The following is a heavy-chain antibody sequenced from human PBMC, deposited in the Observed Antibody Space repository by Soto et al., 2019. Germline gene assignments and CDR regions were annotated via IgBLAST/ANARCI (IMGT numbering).Heavy chain of an antibody. V-gene: IGHV1-3*01. CDR1: GYTFTSYA. CDR3: ARAWAGYCSGRSCSPTYFQH. J-gene: IGHJ1*01. Sequence: ASVKVSCKASGYTFTSYAMQWGRQAPGQRLEWMGWINAGNGNTKYSQKVQGRVTITRDTSASTAYMELSSLRSEDTAVYYCARAWAGYCSGRSCSPTYFQHWGQGTLVTVSS. D-gene: IGHD2-15*01. CDR2: INAGNGNT.